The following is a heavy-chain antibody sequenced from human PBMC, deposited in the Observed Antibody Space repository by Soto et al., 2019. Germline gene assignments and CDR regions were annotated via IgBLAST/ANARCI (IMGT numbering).Heavy chain of an antibody. CDR3: ARAGAYSGYDSHHYYYYYMDV. J-gene: IGHJ6*03. CDR2: IYHSGST. D-gene: IGHD5-12*01. CDR1: GGSISSGGYS. V-gene: IGHV4-30-2*01. Sequence: SETLSLTCAVSGGSISSGGYSWSWIRQPPGKGLEWIGYIYHSGSTYYNPSLKSRVTISVDRSKNQFSLKLSSVTAADTAVYYCARAGAYSGYDSHHYYYYYMDVWGKGTTVTVSS.